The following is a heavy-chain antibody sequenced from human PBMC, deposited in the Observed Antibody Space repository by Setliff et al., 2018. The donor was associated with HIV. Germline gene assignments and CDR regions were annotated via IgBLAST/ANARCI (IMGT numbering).Heavy chain of an antibody. CDR2: ISVYNGKG. CDR3: ARRATTGDYHHFFDF. CDR1: SDTFINDV. V-gene: IGHV1-18*04. J-gene: IGHJ4*02. D-gene: IGHD4-17*01. Sequence: GASVKVSCKASSDTFINDVFNWVRQAPGQGLEWMGWISVYNGKGNYAQKFQDRISMTTDTSTSTVYMELRSLVSDDTAVYYCARRATTGDYHHFFDFWGQGTLVTVSS.